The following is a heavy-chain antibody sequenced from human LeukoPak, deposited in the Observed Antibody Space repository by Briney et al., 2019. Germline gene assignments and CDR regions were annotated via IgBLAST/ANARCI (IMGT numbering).Heavy chain of an antibody. J-gene: IGHJ4*02. Sequence: GGSLRLSCAASGFTLSPYTMNWVRQAPGKGLEWVSSITTSSDYIYYADSVKGRFTISRDNAKKSLYLQMNSLRAEDTALYYCARDYGGNSDYWGQGTLVTVSS. D-gene: IGHD4-23*01. CDR3: ARDYGGNSDY. CDR1: GFTLSPYT. V-gene: IGHV3-21*01. CDR2: ITTSSDYI.